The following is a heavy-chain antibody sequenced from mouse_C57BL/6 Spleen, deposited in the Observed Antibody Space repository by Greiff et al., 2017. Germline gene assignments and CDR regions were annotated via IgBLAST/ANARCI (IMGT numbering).Heavy chain of an antibody. J-gene: IGHJ2*01. Sequence: ESGPGLVKPSQSLSLTCSVTGYSITSGYYWNWIRQFPGNKLEWMGYISYDGSNNYNPSLKNRISITRDTSKNQFFLKLNSVTTEDTATYYCARGGTYYSNYGYFDYWGQGTTLTVSS. V-gene: IGHV3-6*01. D-gene: IGHD2-5*01. CDR3: ARGGTYYSNYGYFDY. CDR2: ISYDGSN. CDR1: GYSITSGYY.